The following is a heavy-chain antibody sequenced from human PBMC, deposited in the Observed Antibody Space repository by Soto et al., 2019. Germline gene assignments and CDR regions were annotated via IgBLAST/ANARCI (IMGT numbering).Heavy chain of an antibody. V-gene: IGHV3-30*04. J-gene: IGHJ4*02. Sequence: QVQVVESGGGVVQPGRSLRLSCAASGFTFSSYAMHWVRQAPGKGLDWGAIISFDGSKKYYADSVKGRFSISRDNSKDSVYLQINSLRAEDTAVYYCARDFYGGNSGSVGFCGQRTLVTVSS. CDR2: ISFDGSKK. D-gene: IGHD4-17*01. CDR3: ARDFYGGNSGSVGF. CDR1: GFTFSSYA.